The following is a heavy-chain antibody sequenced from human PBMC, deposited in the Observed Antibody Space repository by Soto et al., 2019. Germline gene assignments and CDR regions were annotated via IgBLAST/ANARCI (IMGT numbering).Heavy chain of an antibody. Sequence: EVQLVESGGGLVQPGGSLRLSCAASGFTFSNYWMYWVRQAPGKGLVWVSRINSDGSVSSYADSVKGRLTISRDNVKNTLYLQIDCLRAEDTAVYYCARGDCVGGPCYSLAGSFYYYMDVWGKGTTVTVFS. V-gene: IGHV3-74*01. CDR2: INSDGSVS. D-gene: IGHD2-15*01. CDR1: GFTFSNYW. CDR3: ARGDCVGGPCYSLAGSFYYYMDV. J-gene: IGHJ6*03.